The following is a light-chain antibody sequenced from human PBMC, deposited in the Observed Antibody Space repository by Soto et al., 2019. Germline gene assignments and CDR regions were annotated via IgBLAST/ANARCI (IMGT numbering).Light chain of an antibody. J-gene: IGLJ1*01. Sequence: QSVLTQPASVSGSPGQSITIPCAGTSSDVGGYNYVSWYQHHPGKAPKLIIYDVTNRPSGVSNPFSGSKSGNTASLTISGLQPEDEADYYCSSYTTSNTRQIVFGTGTNVNVL. CDR1: SSDVGGYNY. V-gene: IGLV2-14*03. CDR2: DVT. CDR3: SSYTTSNTRQIV.